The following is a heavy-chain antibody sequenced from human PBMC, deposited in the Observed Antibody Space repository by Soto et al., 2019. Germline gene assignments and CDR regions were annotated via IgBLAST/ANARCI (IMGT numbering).Heavy chain of an antibody. V-gene: IGHV1-18*01. J-gene: IGHJ6*02. Sequence: QVQLVQSGDEVRKPGSSVKVSCKASGYIFVNYGIAWVRQAPGQGLEWMGWISPYSGKTHCASKVQGRLTMTTDPSTSAADRDLGSLPSDDTAVYYCAMVDNYVTPTTQDVLGQGTTVTVSS. CDR3: AMVDNYVTPTTQDV. CDR1: GYIFVNYG. CDR2: ISPYSGKT. D-gene: IGHD3-16*01.